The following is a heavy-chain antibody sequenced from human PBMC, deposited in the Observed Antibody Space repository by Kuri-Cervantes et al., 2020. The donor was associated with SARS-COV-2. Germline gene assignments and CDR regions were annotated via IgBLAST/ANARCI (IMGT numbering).Heavy chain of an antibody. Sequence: LRLSCTVSGGSISSGGYYWSWIRQHPGKGLEWIGYIYYSGSTYYNPSLKSQVTISVDTSKNQFSLKLSSVTAADTAVYYCARGVGAAVAGTLITIYYYYGMDVWGQGPTVPVSS. J-gene: IGHJ6*02. V-gene: IGHV4-31*01. CDR3: ARGVGAAVAGTLITIYYYYGMDV. D-gene: IGHD6-19*01. CDR2: IYYSGST. CDR1: GGSISSGGYY.